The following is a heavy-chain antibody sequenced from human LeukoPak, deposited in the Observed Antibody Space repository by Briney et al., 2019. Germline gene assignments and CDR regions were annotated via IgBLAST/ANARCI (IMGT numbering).Heavy chain of an antibody. Sequence: PGGSLRLSCAASGFTFSSYSMNWVRQAPGKGLEWVSSISSSSSYIYYADSVKGRFTISGDNAKNSLYLQMNSLRAEDTAVYYCARGGYCSSTSCRPFDYWGQGTLVTVSS. D-gene: IGHD2-2*01. CDR2: ISSSSSYI. CDR3: ARGGYCSSTSCRPFDY. V-gene: IGHV3-21*01. CDR1: GFTFSSYS. J-gene: IGHJ4*02.